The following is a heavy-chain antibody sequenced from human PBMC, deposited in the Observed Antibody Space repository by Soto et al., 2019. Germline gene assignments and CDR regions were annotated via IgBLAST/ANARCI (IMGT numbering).Heavy chain of an antibody. CDR2: IYDSGST. D-gene: IGHD3-3*01. J-gene: IGHJ6*02. CDR3: ARGRFSSYESWSAPLGAVYYGMDV. Sequence: QVQLQESGPGLVKPSQTLSLTCTVSGGSISSGHYYWNWIRQPPGKGLEWIGYIYDSGSTYQNPSTKSRITISLGTSKYQLXLKLSSVTAADTAVYYCARGRFSSYESWSAPLGAVYYGMDVWGQGTTVTVSS. CDR1: GGSISSGHYY. V-gene: IGHV4-30-4*01.